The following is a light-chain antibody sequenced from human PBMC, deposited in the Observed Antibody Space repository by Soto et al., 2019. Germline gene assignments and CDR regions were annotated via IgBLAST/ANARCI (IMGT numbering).Light chain of an antibody. CDR2: QTS. Sequence: EIVLTQSPATLSSFPGDRVTLSCRASQYINTRLAWYQHRPGQAPRLLIYQTSLRAAGIPARFSASGSGTDFTLTISDVQPEDVAVYYCQQYYSSPPEPSTFGQGTKLEI. CDR3: QQYYSSPPEPST. J-gene: IGKJ2*01. V-gene: IGKV3-11*01. CDR1: QYINTR.